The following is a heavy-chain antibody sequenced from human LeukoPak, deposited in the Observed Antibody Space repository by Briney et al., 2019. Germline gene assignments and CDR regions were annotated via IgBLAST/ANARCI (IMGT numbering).Heavy chain of an antibody. J-gene: IGHJ4*02. CDR1: GFTFSTYN. CDR3: ARGYNYVNF. V-gene: IGHV3-21*01. CDR2: ISSSSSYI. D-gene: IGHD5-18*01. Sequence: GRSLRLSCAASGFTFSTYNMNWVRQAPGKGLEWVSSISSSSSYIYYADSVKGRFTISRDNAKTSLYLQMNSLRAEDTAVYYCARGYNYVNFWGQGTLVTVSS.